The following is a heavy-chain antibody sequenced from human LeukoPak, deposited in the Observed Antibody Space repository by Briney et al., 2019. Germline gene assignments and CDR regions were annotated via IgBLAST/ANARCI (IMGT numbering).Heavy chain of an antibody. V-gene: IGHV3-20*04. CDR3: ASSIAAAGSGYYYYMDV. Sequence: GGSLRLSCAASGFIFRYYGMSWVRQAPGKGLEWVSGINWNGGSTGYADSVKGRFTISRDNAKNSLYLQMNSLRAEDTALYYCASSIAAAGSGYYYYMDVWGKGTTVTVSS. D-gene: IGHD6-13*01. CDR1: GFIFRYYG. J-gene: IGHJ6*03. CDR2: INWNGGST.